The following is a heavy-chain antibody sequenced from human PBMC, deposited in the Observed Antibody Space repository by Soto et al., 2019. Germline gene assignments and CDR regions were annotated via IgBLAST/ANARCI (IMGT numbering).Heavy chain of an antibody. D-gene: IGHD3-9*01. CDR2: INAGNGNT. Sequence: ASVKVSCKASGYTFTSYAMHWVRQAPGQRLEWMGWINAGNGNTKYSQKFQGRVTITRDTSASTAYMELSSLRSEDTAVYYCARDYFDWLEVGWYDPWGQGTLVTVSS. CDR3: ARDYFDWLEVGWYDP. CDR1: GYTFTSYA. J-gene: IGHJ5*02. V-gene: IGHV1-3*01.